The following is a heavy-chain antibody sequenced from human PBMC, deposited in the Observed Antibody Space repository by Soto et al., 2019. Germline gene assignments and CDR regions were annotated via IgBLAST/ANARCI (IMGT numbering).Heavy chain of an antibody. CDR2: IYPGDSDT. J-gene: IGHJ4*02. V-gene: IGHV5-51*01. D-gene: IGHD6-19*01. CDR3: ARTVREQWLADY. CDR1: GYSLSTYW. Sequence: PGESLKISCTGSGYSLSTYWIAWVRQMPGKGLEWMGIIYPGDSDTRYSPSFQGQVTISADKSISTAYLQWSSLKASDTAMYYCARTVREQWLADYWGRGTLVTVSS.